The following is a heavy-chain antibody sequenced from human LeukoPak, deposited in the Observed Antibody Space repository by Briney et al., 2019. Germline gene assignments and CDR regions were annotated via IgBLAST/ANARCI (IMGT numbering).Heavy chain of an antibody. D-gene: IGHD6-13*01. V-gene: IGHV4-59*01. J-gene: IGHJ6*03. Sequence: SETLSLTCTVSGGSISNSYWSWIRQPPEKGLEWIGYIHYSGSTNYNPSFKSRVTMSVDTSKNQFSLKLNSATAADTAVYYCARLRSLGDSSSNYFYMDVWGKGTTVTVSS. CDR3: ARLRSLGDSSSNYFYMDV. CDR2: IHYSGST. CDR1: GGSISNSY.